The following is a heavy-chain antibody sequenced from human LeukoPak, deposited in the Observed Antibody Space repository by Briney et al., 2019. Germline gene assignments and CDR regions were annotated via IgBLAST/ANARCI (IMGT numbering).Heavy chain of an antibody. CDR2: INSDGSIT. J-gene: IGHJ4*02. D-gene: IGHD4-23*01. CDR3: TRADEYGGNTL. V-gene: IGHV3-74*01. CDR1: GFTFSDSW. Sequence: PGGSLRLSCAVSGFTFSDSWMHWVRQAPGKGLVWVSRINSDGSITAYADSVKGRFTISRDNAKNTLYLQMNSLRAGDTGVYYCTRADEYGGNTLWGQGTLVTVSS.